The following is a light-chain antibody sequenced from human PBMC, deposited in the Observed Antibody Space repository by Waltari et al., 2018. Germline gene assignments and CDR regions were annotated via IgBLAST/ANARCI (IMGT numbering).Light chain of an antibody. CDR2: ATS. V-gene: IGKV1-12*02. J-gene: IGKJ1*01. Sequence: DIQMTQSPSSLSASVGDRVTITCRASPGISSWLDWYQQKPGKAPKLLIYATSSLQSGVSSRFSGSGSGTDFTLTISSLQPEDFATYYCQQANSFPWTFGQGTKVEIK. CDR1: PGISSW. CDR3: QQANSFPWT.